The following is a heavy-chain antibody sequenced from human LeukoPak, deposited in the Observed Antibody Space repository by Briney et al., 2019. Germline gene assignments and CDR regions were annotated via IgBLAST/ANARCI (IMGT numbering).Heavy chain of an antibody. Sequence: GGSLRLSCAASGFTFSSYGMHWVRQVPGKGLEWVAVISYDGSNKYYADSVKGRFTITRDNSKNTLYLQMNSLRAEDTAVYYCAKGARYSSGWSSFYFDYWGQRTLVTVSS. V-gene: IGHV3-30*18. J-gene: IGHJ4*02. CDR1: GFTFSSYG. D-gene: IGHD6-19*01. CDR3: AKGARYSSGWSSFYFDY. CDR2: ISYDGSNK.